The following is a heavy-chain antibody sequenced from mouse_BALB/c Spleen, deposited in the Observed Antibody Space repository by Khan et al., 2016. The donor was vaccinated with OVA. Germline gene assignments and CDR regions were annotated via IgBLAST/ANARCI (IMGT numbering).Heavy chain of an antibody. CDR3: ASHLTGSLAY. CDR1: GFTFSAYG. D-gene: IGHD4-1*01. J-gene: IGHJ3*01. Sequence: EVQLVESGGDLVKPGGSLRLSCAASGFTFSAYGMSWVRQPPDKRLEWVATINSGGYYTYYPDTVKGRFTISRDNAENTLYLQMSSLKSEDTAIYYCASHLTGSLAYWGQGTLVTVSA. V-gene: IGHV5-6*01. CDR2: INSGGYYT.